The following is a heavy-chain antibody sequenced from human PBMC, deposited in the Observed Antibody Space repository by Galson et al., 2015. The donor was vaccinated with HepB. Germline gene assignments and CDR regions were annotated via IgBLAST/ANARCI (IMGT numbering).Heavy chain of an antibody. CDR1: GYTFISYN. CDR3: ARDTAMVTKPKQYNWFDP. CDR2: IIPIFGTA. Sequence: SVKVSCKASGYTFISYNMHWVRQAPGQGLEWMGGIIPIFGTANYAQKFQGRVTITADESTSTAYMELSSLRSEDTAVYYCARDTAMVTKPKQYNWFDPWGQGTLVTVSS. V-gene: IGHV1-69*13. D-gene: IGHD5-18*01. J-gene: IGHJ5*02.